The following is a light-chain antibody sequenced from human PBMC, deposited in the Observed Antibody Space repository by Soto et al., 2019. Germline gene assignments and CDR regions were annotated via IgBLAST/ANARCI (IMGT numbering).Light chain of an antibody. CDR2: EVS. V-gene: IGLV2-14*01. J-gene: IGLJ2*01. CDR1: SSDVGGYNY. Sequence: QSALTQPASVSGSPGQSITIFCTGTSSDVGGYNYVSWYQQHPGKAPKLLIFEVSNRPSGVSNRFSGSKSGNTASLIISGLQAEDEADYYCGSYTSSSTLVVFGGGTKLTVL. CDR3: GSYTSSSTLVV.